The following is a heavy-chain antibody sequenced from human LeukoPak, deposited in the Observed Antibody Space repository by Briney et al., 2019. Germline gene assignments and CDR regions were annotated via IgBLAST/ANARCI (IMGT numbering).Heavy chain of an antibody. D-gene: IGHD6-19*01. V-gene: IGHV4-59*01. CDR2: TYYSGST. Sequence: SETLSLTCTVSGGSISSYYWSWIRQPPGKGLEWIGYTYYSGSTKYNPSLKSRVTISVDTPKNQFSLKLSSVTAADTAVYYCAREAVAQYNGFDPWGQGTLVTVSS. CDR1: GGSISSYY. CDR3: AREAVAQYNGFDP. J-gene: IGHJ5*02.